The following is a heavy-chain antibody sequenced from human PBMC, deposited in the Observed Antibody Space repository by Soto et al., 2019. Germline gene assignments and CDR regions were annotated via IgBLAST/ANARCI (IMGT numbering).Heavy chain of an antibody. J-gene: IGHJ4*02. V-gene: IGHV1-69*13. CDR2: IIPMIRRA. Sequence: SVKVSCKASGDTYGIKWSSWLRQSPGQGLEWMGGIIPMIRRAKYAQNFQGRVTITADESTSTAYMELSSLTSEDTAVYYCARPRWGDSSGFWVYWGRGTQVTVSS. CDR1: GDTYGIKW. CDR3: ARPRWGDSSGFWVY. D-gene: IGHD3-22*01.